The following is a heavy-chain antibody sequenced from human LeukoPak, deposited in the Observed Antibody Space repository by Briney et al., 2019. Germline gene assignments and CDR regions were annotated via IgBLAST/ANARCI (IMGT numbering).Heavy chain of an antibody. CDR3: ARLFSSGWPNCFDP. J-gene: IGHJ5*02. CDR1: GGSISSYY. Sequence: SETLSLTCTVAGGSISSYYWSWIRQPPGKGLEWIGYIYYSGSTNYNPSLKSRVTISVDTSKNQFSLKLSSVTAADTAVYYCARLFSSGWPNCFDPWGQGNLVTVSS. CDR2: IYYSGST. V-gene: IGHV4-59*08. D-gene: IGHD6-19*01.